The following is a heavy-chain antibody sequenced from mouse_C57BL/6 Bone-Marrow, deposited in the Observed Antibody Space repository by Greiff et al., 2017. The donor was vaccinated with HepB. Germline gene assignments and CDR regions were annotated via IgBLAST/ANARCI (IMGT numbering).Heavy chain of an antibody. CDR3: ARDHYYGSSPDY. CDR1: GFTFSSYA. V-gene: IGHV5-4*01. J-gene: IGHJ2*01. Sequence: EVKLMESGGGLVKPGGSLKLSCAASGFTFSSYAMSWVRQTPEKRLEWVATISDGGSYTYYPDNVKGRFTISRDNAKNNLYLQMSHLKSEDTAMYYCARDHYYGSSPDYWGQGTTLTVSS. CDR2: ISDGGSYT. D-gene: IGHD1-1*01.